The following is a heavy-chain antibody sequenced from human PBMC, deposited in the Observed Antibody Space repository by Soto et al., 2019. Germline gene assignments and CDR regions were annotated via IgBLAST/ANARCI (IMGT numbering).Heavy chain of an antibody. Sequence: ETLSLTCTVSCGSISYYYWSWIWQPPGKGLEWIGYIYYSGSTDYNPSLRSRVTISVDTSKNQFSLRLRSVTAADTAVYYCGRLSCSGGSCYHVTWFDPWGQGTLVTVSS. J-gene: IGHJ5*02. CDR1: CGSISYYY. CDR3: GRLSCSGGSCYHVTWFDP. CDR2: IYYSGST. D-gene: IGHD2-15*01. V-gene: IGHV4-59*01.